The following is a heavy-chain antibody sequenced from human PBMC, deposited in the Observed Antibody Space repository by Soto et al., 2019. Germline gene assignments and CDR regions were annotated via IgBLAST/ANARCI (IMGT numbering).Heavy chain of an antibody. D-gene: IGHD6-19*01. J-gene: IGHJ4*02. CDR3: ARDPRYSRGWYVRLYYFDY. CDR1: GGSFSGYY. Sequence: QVQLQQWGAGLLKPSETLSLTCAVYGGSFSGYYWSWIRQPPGKGLEWIGEINHSGSTNYNPSLKGRVTIPVDTSKSQCSLELSAVTAAYTAVYYCARDPRYSRGWYVRLYYFDYWGQGTLVTVSS. V-gene: IGHV4-34*01. CDR2: INHSGST.